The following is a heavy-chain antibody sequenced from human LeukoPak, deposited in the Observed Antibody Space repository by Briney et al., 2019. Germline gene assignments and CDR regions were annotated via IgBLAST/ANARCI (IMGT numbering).Heavy chain of an antibody. D-gene: IGHD6-13*01. CDR3: ARERRSSSPASLDAFDI. J-gene: IGHJ3*02. CDR2: IIPIFGTA. CDR1: GGTVSRYA. Sequence: GAPVKVSCKASGGTVSRYAISWVRQAPGHGLEWRGGIIPIFGTANYAQKFQGIVTITTDESTSTDYMELSSLRSEDTAVYYCARERRSSSPASLDAFDIWGKGIMVTVSS. V-gene: IGHV1-69*05.